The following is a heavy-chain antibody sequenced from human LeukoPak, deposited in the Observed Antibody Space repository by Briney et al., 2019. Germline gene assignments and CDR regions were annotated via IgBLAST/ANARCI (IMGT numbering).Heavy chain of an antibody. D-gene: IGHD3-22*01. Sequence: SETLSLTCTVSGGSISSSSYYWGWIRQPPGKGLEWIGSIYYSGSTYYNPSLKSRVTISVDTSKNQFSLKLSSATAADTAVYYCARQYYDSSGYYPFDYWGQGTLVTVSS. CDR1: GGSISSSSYY. J-gene: IGHJ4*02. CDR3: ARQYYDSSGYYPFDY. V-gene: IGHV4-39*01. CDR2: IYYSGST.